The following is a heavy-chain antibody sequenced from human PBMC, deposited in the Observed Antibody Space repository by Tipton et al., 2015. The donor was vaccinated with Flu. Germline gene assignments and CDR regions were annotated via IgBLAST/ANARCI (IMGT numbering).Heavy chain of an antibody. CDR2: IGTAGDT. CDR1: GFTFSSYD. D-gene: IGHD4-17*01. Sequence: GSLRLSCAASGFTFSSYDMHWVRQATGKGLEWVSAIGTAGDTYYPGSVKGRFTISRENAKNSLYLQMNSLRAGDTAVYYWARVYGDYGMDVWGQGTTVTVSS. CDR3: ARVYGDYGMDV. J-gene: IGHJ6*02. V-gene: IGHV3-13*01.